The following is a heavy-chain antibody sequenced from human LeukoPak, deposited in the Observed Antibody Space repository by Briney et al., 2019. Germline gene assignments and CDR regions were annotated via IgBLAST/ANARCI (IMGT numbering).Heavy chain of an antibody. CDR1: GFTFSSYG. D-gene: IGHD3-22*01. CDR3: AKDRSYDSSGYPDY. Sequence: PGRSLRLSCAASGFTFSSYGMHWVRQAPGKGLEWVAVISYDGSNKYCADSVKGRFTISRGNSKNTLYLQMNSLRAEDTAVYYCAKDRSYDSSGYPDYWGQGTLVTVSS. CDR2: ISYDGSNK. J-gene: IGHJ4*02. V-gene: IGHV3-30*18.